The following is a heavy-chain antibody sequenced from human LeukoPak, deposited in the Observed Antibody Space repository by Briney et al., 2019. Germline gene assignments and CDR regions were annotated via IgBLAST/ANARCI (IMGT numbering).Heavy chain of an antibody. J-gene: IGHJ5*02. CDR1: GGSISSGRYY. D-gene: IGHD3-10*01. V-gene: IGHV4-61*02. CDR2: IYTSGSI. CDR3: ARELNLVRAVSYNWFDP. Sequence: PSQTLSLTCTVSGGSISSGRYYWSWIRQPAGKGLEWIGRIYTSGSINYNSSLKSRATISLDTSKNQFSLKLSSVTAADTAVYYCARELNLVRAVSYNWFDPWGQGTLVTVSS.